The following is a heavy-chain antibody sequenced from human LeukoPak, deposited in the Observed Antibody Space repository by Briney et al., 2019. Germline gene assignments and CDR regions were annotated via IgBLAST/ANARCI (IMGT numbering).Heavy chain of an antibody. CDR1: GFTFSNAW. V-gene: IGHV3-15*01. D-gene: IGHD3-10*01. CDR3: TTCLWFGELSDDY. Sequence: GGSLRLSCAASGFTFSNAWMSWVRQAPGKGLEWVGRIKSKTDGGTTDYAAPVKGRFTISRDDSKNTLYLQMNSLKTEDTAVYYCTTCLWFGELSDDYWGQGTLVTVSS. CDR2: IKSKTDGGTT. J-gene: IGHJ4*02.